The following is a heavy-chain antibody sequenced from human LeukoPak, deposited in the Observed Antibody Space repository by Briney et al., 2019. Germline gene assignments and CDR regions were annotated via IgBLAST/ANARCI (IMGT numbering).Heavy chain of an antibody. V-gene: IGHV1-18*04. J-gene: IGHJ4*02. CDR1: GYTFTSYG. CDR2: ISAYNGNT. D-gene: IGHD2-2*01. Sequence: GASVKVSCKASGYTFTSYGISWVRQAPGQVLEWMGWISAYNGNTNYAQKLQGRVTMTTDTSTSTAYMELRSPRSDDTAVYYCARDHCSSTSCSSDYWGQGTLVTVSS. CDR3: ARDHCSSTSCSSDY.